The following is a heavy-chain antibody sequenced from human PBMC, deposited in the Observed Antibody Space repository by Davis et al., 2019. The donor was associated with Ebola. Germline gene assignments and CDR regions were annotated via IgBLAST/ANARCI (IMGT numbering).Heavy chain of an antibody. CDR3: TRAVGATDY. Sequence: GESLKISCAASGFTFSGSAMHWVRQASGKGLEWVGRIRSKANSYATAYAASVKGRFTISRDDSKNTAYLQMNSLKTEDTAVYYCTRAVGATDYRGQGTLVTVSS. J-gene: IGHJ4*02. CDR1: GFTFSGSA. CDR2: IRSKANSYAT. V-gene: IGHV3-73*01. D-gene: IGHD1-26*01.